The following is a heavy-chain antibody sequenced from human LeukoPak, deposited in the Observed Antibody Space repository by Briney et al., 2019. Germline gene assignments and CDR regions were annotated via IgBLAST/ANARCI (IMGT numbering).Heavy chain of an antibody. CDR3: FLYCSSISCSLDY. CDR1: GGSISSYY. Sequence: SETLSLTCTVSGGSISSYYWSWIRQPPGKGLEWIGNIYYSGSTNYNPSLKSRVTISVDTSKNQFSLKLSSVTAADTAVYYCFLYCSSISCSLDYWGQGTLVTVSS. V-gene: IGHV4-59*01. D-gene: IGHD2-2*01. CDR2: IYYSGST. J-gene: IGHJ4*02.